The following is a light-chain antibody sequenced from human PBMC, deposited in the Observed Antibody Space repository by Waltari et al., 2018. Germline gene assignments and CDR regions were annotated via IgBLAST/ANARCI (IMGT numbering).Light chain of an antibody. CDR3: QQYNSYRYT. CDR2: KAS. V-gene: IGKV1-5*03. J-gene: IGKJ2*01. Sequence: DIQMTQSPSTLSASVGDRVTIPCRASQSISSWLDWYQQKPGKVPKLLIYKASSLESGVPSRFSGSGSGTEFTLTISSLQPDDFATYYCQQYNSYRYTFGQGTKLEIK. CDR1: QSISSW.